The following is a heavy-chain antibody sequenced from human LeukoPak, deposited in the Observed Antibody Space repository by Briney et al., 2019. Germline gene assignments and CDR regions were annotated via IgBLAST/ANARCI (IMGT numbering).Heavy chain of an antibody. Sequence: SQTLSLTCAVSGGSISSGGYSWSWIRQPPGKGLEWIGYIYHSGSTYYNPSLKSRVTISVDRSKNQFSLKLSSVTAADTAVYYCARGGSRYSSGWYLLYWGQGTLVTVSS. CDR3: ARGGSRYSSGWYLLY. CDR2: IYHSGST. CDR1: GGSISSGGYS. J-gene: IGHJ4*02. D-gene: IGHD6-19*01. V-gene: IGHV4-30-2*01.